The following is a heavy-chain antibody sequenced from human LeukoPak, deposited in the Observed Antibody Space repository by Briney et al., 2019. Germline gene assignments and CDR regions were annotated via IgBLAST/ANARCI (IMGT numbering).Heavy chain of an antibody. CDR3: ARHVDTGLRWARGYFDY. CDR2: IYSCSGT. J-gene: IGHJ4*02. Sequence: SETLSLTCTVSGCSISSSYCSWFLQHPPRGRLGIGYIYSCSGTNYNPSLKSRVTISVDTSKNQFSLKLSSVTAADTAVYYCARHVDTGLRWARGYFDYWGQGTLVTVSS. CDR1: GCSISSSY. V-gene: IGHV4-59*08. D-gene: IGHD4-23*01.